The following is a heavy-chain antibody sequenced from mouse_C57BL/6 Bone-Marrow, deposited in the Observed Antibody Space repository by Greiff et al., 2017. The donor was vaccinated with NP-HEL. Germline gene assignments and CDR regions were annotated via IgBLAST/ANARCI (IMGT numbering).Heavy chain of an antibody. CDR2: IYPGDGDT. CDR1: GYAFSSSW. D-gene: IGHD4-1*01. J-gene: IGHJ3*01. CDR3: ARDWDGFAY. V-gene: IGHV1-82*01. Sequence: QVQLQQSGPELVKPGASVKISCKASGYAFSSSWMNWVKQRPGKGLEWIGRIYPGDGDTNYNGKFKGNATLTADKSSSTAYMQLSSLTSEDSAVYFCARDWDGFAYWGQGTLVTVSA.